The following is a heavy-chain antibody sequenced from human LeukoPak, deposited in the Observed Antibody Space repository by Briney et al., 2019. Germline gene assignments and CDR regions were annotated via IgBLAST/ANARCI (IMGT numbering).Heavy chain of an antibody. CDR2: IYSCENT. V-gene: IGHV4-4*07. D-gene: IGHD6-19*01. CDR1: GGSISNYY. CDR3: ARDVYSSGGGRSYFYGIDV. J-gene: IGHJ6*02. Sequence: ADPVSLTCTVWGGSISNYYWSWIRQPAGKGVEWIGRIYSCENTNSTPYLKSRVTMSLDPSKDPVSLKPSSATAADTAVYSCARDVYSSGGGRSYFYGIDVWGQGTTVTVSS.